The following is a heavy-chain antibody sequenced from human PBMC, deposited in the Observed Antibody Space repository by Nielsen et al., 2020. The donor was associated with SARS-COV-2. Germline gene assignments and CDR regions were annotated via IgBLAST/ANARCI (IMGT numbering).Heavy chain of an antibody. CDR1: GFTFANYG. V-gene: IGHV3-33*08. Sequence: GGSLRLSCAASGFTFANYGIHWVRQVAGRGLEWVAIVSRGGSDTFYVDSVKGRFTISRDNSKNTVYLQMNSLRAEDTAVFYCAKISGSQRHYFDFWGQGALVTVSS. CDR3: AKISGSQRHYFDF. CDR2: VSRGGSDT. D-gene: IGHD1-26*01. J-gene: IGHJ4*02.